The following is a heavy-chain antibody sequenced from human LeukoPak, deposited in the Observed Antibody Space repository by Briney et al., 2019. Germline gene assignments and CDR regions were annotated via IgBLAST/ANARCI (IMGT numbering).Heavy chain of an antibody. CDR3: AREGGPYRPLDY. J-gene: IGHJ4*02. Sequence: PSETLSLTCTVSGDSITSNYWSWIRQPPGKGLEWIGYISFSGSTNYNPSLKSRVAISVDKSENHISLKLTSVTAADTAVYYRAREGGPYRPLDYSGQGTLVTVAS. CDR2: ISFSGST. V-gene: IGHV4-59*12. CDR1: GDSITSNY.